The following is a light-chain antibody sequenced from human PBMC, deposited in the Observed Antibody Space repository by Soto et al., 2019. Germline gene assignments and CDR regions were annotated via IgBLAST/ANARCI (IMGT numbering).Light chain of an antibody. V-gene: IGLV2-14*01. CDR2: EVN. Sequence: QSVLTQPASVSGSPGQSITISSTGTSSDVGGYNYVSWYQQHPGKAPKLMIYEVNNRPSGVSNRFSGSKSGNTASLTISGLQAEDEAEYYCSSYTSSSPLVFGGGTKLT. J-gene: IGLJ3*02. CDR3: SSYTSSSPLV. CDR1: SSDVGGYNY.